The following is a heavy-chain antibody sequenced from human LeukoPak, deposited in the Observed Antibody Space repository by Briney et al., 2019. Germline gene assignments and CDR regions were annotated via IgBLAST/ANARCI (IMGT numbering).Heavy chain of an antibody. CDR3: ARDASSYGSGSYYPD. CDR1: GGSISSYY. V-gene: IGHV4-59*01. CDR2: IYYSGNT. D-gene: IGHD3-10*01. Sequence: SETLSLTCTVSGGSISSYYWSWIRQPPGKGLEWIGYIYYSGNTNYNPSLTSRVTISVDTSKNQFSLKLSSVTAADTAVYYCARDASSYGSGSYYPDWGQGTLVTVSS. J-gene: IGHJ4*02.